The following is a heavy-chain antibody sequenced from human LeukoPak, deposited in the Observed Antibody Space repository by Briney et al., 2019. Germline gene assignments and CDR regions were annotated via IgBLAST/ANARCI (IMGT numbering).Heavy chain of an antibody. CDR3: ARDRDIVVVPAAIDSAHYGMDV. Sequence: PSETLSLTCAVSGGSISSSNWWSWVRQPPGKGLEWIGEIYHSGSTNYNPSLKSRVTISVDKSKNQFSLKLSSVTAADTAVYYCARDRDIVVVPAAIDSAHYGMDVWGQGTTVTVSS. J-gene: IGHJ6*02. CDR1: GGSISSSNW. D-gene: IGHD2-2*02. CDR2: IYHSGST. V-gene: IGHV4-4*02.